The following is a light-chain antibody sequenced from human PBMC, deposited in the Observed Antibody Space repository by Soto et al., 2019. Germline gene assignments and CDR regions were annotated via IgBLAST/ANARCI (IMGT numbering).Light chain of an antibody. Sequence: QPALTQPPSATESPGPTVTISCTRTKNDLGVYDFVSWYQHHPGKAPRLIIYEIVQRPSGVPDRFSGSKSGNTPSLTVSGPQAAGVADYFCESHASSNTYGFGSGTKVTAL. J-gene: IGLJ1*01. CDR3: ESHASSNTYG. CDR2: EIV. CDR1: KNDLGVYDF. V-gene: IGLV2-8*01.